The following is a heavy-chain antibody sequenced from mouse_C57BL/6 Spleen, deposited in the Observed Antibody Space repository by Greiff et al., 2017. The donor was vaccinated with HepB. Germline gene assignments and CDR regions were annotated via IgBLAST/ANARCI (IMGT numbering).Heavy chain of an antibody. CDR1: GYTFTSYW. CDR3: ARREIYDYGSSPRRYFDV. D-gene: IGHD1-1*01. J-gene: IGHJ1*03. Sequence: QVQLQQPGAELVRPGTSVKLSCKASGYTFTSYWMHWVKQRPGQGLEWIGVIDPSDSYTNYNQKFKGKATLTVDTSSSTAYMQLSSLTSEDSAVYYCARREIYDYGSSPRRYFDVWGTGTTVTVYS. CDR2: IDPSDSYT. V-gene: IGHV1-59*01.